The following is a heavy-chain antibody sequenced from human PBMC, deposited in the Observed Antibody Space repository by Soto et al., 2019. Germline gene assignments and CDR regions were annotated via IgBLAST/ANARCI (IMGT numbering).Heavy chain of an antibody. CDR1: GYIFTNYY. CDR2: INPLPTSGST. V-gene: IGHV1-46*01. D-gene: IGHD6-13*01. CDR3: ARDLAAAAY. J-gene: IGHJ4*02. Sequence: ASAKVSCKASGYIFTNYYLHWVRQEPGQGLEWMAIINPLPTSGSTNYAQKFQGRVTVTRDTSTSTVYLELSSLRSDDTAVYYCARDLAAAAYWGQGTLVPVSS.